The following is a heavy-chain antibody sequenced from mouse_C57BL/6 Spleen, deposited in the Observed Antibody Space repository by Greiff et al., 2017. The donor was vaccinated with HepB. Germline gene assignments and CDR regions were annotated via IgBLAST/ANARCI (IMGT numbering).Heavy chain of an antibody. Sequence: EVQLVESGGGLVQPGGSLSLSCAASGFTFTDYYMSWVRQPPGKALEWLGFIRNKANGYTTEYSASVKGRFTISRDNSQSILYLLMNALRAEDSATYYCARSPPYYYGSSYNYYAMDYWGQGTSVTVSS. CDR3: ARSPPYYYGSSYNYYAMDY. CDR1: GFTFTDYY. CDR2: IRNKANGYTT. D-gene: IGHD1-1*01. V-gene: IGHV7-3*01. J-gene: IGHJ4*01.